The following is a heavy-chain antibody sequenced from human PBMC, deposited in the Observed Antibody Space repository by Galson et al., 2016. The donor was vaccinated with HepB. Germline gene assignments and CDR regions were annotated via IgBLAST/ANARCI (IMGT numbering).Heavy chain of an antibody. CDR2: ISGGGDAT. CDR1: GFTFSNYA. V-gene: IGHV3-23*01. Sequence: SLRLSCAASGFTFSNYAMNWVRQAPGKGLEWVSRISGGGDATNYAESVQGRFTISRDNSKNTVYLQVNSLRAEDTALYFCAKAKRPHEDYHDYGMDVWGQGTTVTVSS. J-gene: IGHJ6*02. CDR3: AKAKRPHEDYHDYGMDV. D-gene: IGHD1-1*01.